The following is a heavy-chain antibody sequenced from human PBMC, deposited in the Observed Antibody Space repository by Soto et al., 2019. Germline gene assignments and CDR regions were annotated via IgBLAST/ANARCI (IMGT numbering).Heavy chain of an antibody. CDR3: VREYTWSYHDAFDI. CDR2: ISSGSDTK. CDR1: GFTFSNYG. D-gene: IGHD1-20*01. J-gene: IGHJ3*02. Sequence: ESGGGLVQPGGSQRLSCAASGFTFSNYGMTWVRQAPGKGLEWISYISSGSDTKYYADSVKGRFTISRDNAKNSLYLQMNSLRDEDTAVYFCVREYTWSYHDAFDIWGQGTMVTVSS. V-gene: IGHV3-48*02.